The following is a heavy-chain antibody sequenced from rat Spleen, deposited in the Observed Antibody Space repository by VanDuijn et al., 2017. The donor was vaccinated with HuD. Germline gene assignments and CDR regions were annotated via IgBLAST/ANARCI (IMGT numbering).Heavy chain of an antibody. D-gene: IGHD5-1*01. CDR3: AKLGARVMDA. Sequence: EVQLVESGGGLVQPGRSMKLSCPASGFTFSNYGMAWVRQAPKKGLEWVAYISYDGGSTYYRDSVKGRFTISRDNAKSTLYLQMDSLRSEDTSTYYCAKLGARVMDAWGQGASVTVSS. CDR2: ISYDGGST. J-gene: IGHJ4*01. CDR1: GFTFSNYG. V-gene: IGHV5-25*01.